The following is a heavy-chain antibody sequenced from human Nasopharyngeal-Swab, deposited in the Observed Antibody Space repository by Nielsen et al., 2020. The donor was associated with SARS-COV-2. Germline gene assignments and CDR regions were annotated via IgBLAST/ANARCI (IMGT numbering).Heavy chain of an antibody. CDR3: ATLVATDGYSDY. V-gene: IGHV3-9*01. CDR2: ISWNSRSI. CDR1: GFTFDDYV. D-gene: IGHD5-12*01. J-gene: IGHJ4*02. Sequence: SLKIPCAASGFTFDDYVMHWVRQAPGKGLEWVPEISWNSRSIAYADSVKGRFTISRDNAKNSLYLQMNSLTTEDTALYYCATLVATDGYSDYWGQGTLVIVSS.